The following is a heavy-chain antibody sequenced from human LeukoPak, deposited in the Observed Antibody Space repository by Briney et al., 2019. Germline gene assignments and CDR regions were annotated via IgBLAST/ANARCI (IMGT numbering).Heavy chain of an antibody. CDR3: ARSSYYDSSGYLFNWLDP. V-gene: IGHV4-34*01. Sequence: SETLSLTCAVYGGSFSGYYWSWIRQPPGKGLEWIGEINHSGSTNYNPSLKSRVTISVDTSKNQFSLKLSSVTAADTAVYYCARSSYYDSSGYLFNWLDPWGQGTLVTVSS. D-gene: IGHD3-22*01. J-gene: IGHJ5*02. CDR1: GGSFSGYY. CDR2: INHSGST.